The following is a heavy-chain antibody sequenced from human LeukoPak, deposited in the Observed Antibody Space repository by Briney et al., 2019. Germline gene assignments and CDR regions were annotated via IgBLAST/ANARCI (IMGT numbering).Heavy chain of an antibody. V-gene: IGHV3-48*01. CDR2: ISSSSSTI. CDR3: ARDPGGSGWSLYYYYGMDV. J-gene: IGHJ6*02. D-gene: IGHD6-19*01. Sequence: SGGSLRLSCAASGFTFSSYSMNWVRQAPGKGLEWVSYISSSSSTIYYADSVKGRFTISRDNSKNTLYLQMNSLRAEDTAVYYCARDPGGSGWSLYYYYGMDVWGQGTTVTVSS. CDR1: GFTFSSYS.